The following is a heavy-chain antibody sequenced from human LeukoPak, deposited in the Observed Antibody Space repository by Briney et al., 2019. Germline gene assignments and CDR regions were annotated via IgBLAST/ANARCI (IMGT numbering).Heavy chain of an antibody. D-gene: IGHD1-14*01. J-gene: IGHJ4*02. Sequence: GGSLRLSCAASGFTFSSYWMHWVRHVPGKWLVWVARINPGGSSITYADSVKGRFTISRDNAKNTLYLQMDSLRAEDTGVYYCARSNQADDYWGQGTLVTVSS. CDR2: INPGGSSI. V-gene: IGHV3-74*01. CDR1: GFTFSSYW. CDR3: ARSNQADDY.